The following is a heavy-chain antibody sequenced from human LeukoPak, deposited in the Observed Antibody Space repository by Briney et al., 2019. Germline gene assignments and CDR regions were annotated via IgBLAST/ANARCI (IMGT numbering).Heavy chain of an antibody. CDR2: ISYDGSNE. CDR1: GFTFSSYV. J-gene: IGHJ4*02. V-gene: IGHV3-30*04. Sequence: RSLRLSCAASGFTFSSYVMHWVRQAPGKGLEWVAIISYDGSNEYYADSVKGRFTISRDNSKNTLYLQMNSLRAADTAVYYCAREKHSRIFGEVIRSPLRNYFDYWGQVTLVTVSS. D-gene: IGHD3-3*01. CDR3: AREKHSRIFGEVIRSPLRNYFDY.